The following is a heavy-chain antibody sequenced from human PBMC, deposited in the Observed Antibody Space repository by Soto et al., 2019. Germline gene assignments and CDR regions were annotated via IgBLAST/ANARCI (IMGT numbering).Heavy chain of an antibody. CDR1: GFTFSSYS. V-gene: IGHV3-48*02. CDR2: ISSSSSTI. J-gene: IGHJ5*02. D-gene: IGHD6-6*01. CDR3: ARGGIWQLVPDWFDP. Sequence: PGGSLRLSCAASGFTFSSYSMNWVRQAPGKGLEWVSYISSSSSTIYYADSVKGRFTISRDNAKNSLYLQMNSLRDEDTAVYYCARGGIWQLVPDWFDPWGQGTLVTVSS.